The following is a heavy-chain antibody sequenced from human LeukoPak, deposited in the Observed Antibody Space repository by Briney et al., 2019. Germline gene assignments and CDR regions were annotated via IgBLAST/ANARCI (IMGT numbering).Heavy chain of an antibody. CDR1: GYSISSGYF. V-gene: IGHV4-38-2*02. D-gene: IGHD4-17*01. CDR2: IYHSGST. J-gene: IGHJ4*02. Sequence: SETLSLTCTVSGYSISSGYFWGWIRQPPGKGLEWIGSIYHSGSTYYNPSLKSRVTMSVDASKNQFSLKLSSVTAADTAVYYCARFVSVTVTTRYYFDYWGQGPLVTVSS. CDR3: ARFVSVTVTTRYYFDY.